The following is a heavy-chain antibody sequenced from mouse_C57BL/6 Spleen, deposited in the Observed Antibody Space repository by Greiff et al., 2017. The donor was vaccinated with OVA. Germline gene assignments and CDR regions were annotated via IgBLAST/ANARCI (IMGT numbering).Heavy chain of an antibody. CDR3: ARRDIDYDSYWAC. J-gene: IGHJ3*01. CDR1: GYTFTSYW. V-gene: IGHV1-50*01. Sequence: QVQLQQPGAELVKPGASVKLSCKASGYTFTSYWMQWVKQRPGQGLEWIGEIDPSDSYTNYNQKFKGKATLTVDTSSSTAYMQLSSLTSEDSSVYYCARRDIDYDSYWACWGPGPLVTVSA. CDR2: IDPSDSYT. D-gene: IGHD2-1*01.